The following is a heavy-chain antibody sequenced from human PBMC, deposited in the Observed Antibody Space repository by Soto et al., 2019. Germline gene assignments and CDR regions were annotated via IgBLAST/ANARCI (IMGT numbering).Heavy chain of an antibody. CDR1: GFTFSSYA. CDR3: ARRTSSWSFDY. J-gene: IGHJ4*02. Sequence: EVQLLESGGGLVQPGGSLRLSCAASGFTFSSYAMSWVRQAPGKGLEWVSAISGSGGSTYYADSVKGRFTFSRDKSKNTLSLHMNSLRAEDTAVYYCARRTSSWSFDYWGQGTLVTVSS. V-gene: IGHV3-23*01. CDR2: ISGSGGST. D-gene: IGHD6-13*01.